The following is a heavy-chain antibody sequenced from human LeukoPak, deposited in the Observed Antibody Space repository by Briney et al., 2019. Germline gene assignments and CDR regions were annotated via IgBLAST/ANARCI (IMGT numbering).Heavy chain of an antibody. D-gene: IGHD3-3*01. J-gene: IGHJ3*02. CDR1: GYTFTGYY. Sequence: ASVKVSCKASGYTFTGYYMHWVRQAPGQGLEWMGWINPNSGGTNYAQKFQGKVTMTRDTSISTAYMELSRLRSDDTAVYYCARLTYYDFWSGYNYAFDIWGQGTMVTVSS. CDR2: INPNSGGT. V-gene: IGHV1-2*02. CDR3: ARLTYYDFWSGYNYAFDI.